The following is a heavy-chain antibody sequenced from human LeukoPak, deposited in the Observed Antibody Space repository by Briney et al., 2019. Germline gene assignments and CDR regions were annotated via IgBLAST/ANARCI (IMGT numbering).Heavy chain of an antibody. CDR1: GFTFGSYG. D-gene: IGHD2/OR15-2a*01. CDR2: IRSDGSNK. CDR3: AKEPTPVSYYYYMDV. J-gene: IGHJ6*03. Sequence: GGSLRLSCAASGFTFGSYGMHWVRQAPGKGLEWVTFIRSDGSNKYYADSVKGRFTISRDNSKNTLYLQMNSLRAEDTAVYYCAKEPTPVSYYYYMDVWGKGTTVTVSS. V-gene: IGHV3-30*02.